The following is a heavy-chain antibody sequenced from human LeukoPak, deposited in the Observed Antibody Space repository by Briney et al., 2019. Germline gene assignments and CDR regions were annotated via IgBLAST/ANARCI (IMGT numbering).Heavy chain of an antibody. CDR2: ISYDGNTK. Sequence: GGSLRLSCLGSGFTFRNYPMYWVRQAPGKGLEWMAVISYDGNTKYYADSVKGRFTISRDNSKNTLYLQMNSLRAEDTAVYYCAKPNGSGWYVFTYYFDYWGQGTLVTVSS. J-gene: IGHJ4*02. V-gene: IGHV3-30*04. CDR1: GFTFRNYP. CDR3: AKPNGSGWYVFTYYFDY. D-gene: IGHD6-19*01.